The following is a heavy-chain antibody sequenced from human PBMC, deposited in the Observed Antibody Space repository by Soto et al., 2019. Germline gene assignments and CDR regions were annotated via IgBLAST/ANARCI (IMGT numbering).Heavy chain of an antibody. V-gene: IGHV4-31*03. CDR1: GGSISSGGYY. CDR2: IYYSGST. Sequence: SETLSLTCTVSGGSISSGGYYWSWIRQHPGKGLEWIGYIYYSGSTYYNPSLKSRVTISVDTSKNQFSLKLSSVTAADTAVYYCARVRYYYDSSGYRHQRAFDIWGQGTTVTVSS. CDR3: ARVRYYYDSSGYRHQRAFDI. D-gene: IGHD3-22*01. J-gene: IGHJ3*02.